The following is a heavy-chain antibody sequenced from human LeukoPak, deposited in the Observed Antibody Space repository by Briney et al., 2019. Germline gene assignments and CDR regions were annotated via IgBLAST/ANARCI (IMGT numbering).Heavy chain of an antibody. J-gene: IGHJ5*01. D-gene: IGHD6-19*01. V-gene: IGHV5-51*01. CDR1: GYSFTTSW. CDR2: IYPGDSDT. CDR3: ARHQGSGWFDY. Sequence: GESLKISCKGSGYSFTTSWIGWVRQMPGKGLEWMGIIYPGDSDTRYCPSFQGQVTISADKSISTAYLQWSSLKGSDTAMYYCARHQGSGWFDYWGQGTLVTVSS.